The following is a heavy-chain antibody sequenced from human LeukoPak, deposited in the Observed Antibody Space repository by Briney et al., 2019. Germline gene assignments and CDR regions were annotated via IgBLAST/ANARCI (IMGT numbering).Heavy chain of an antibody. Sequence: GGSPRLSCAASGFTFDDYAMPWVRQAPGKGLEWVAVISYDGSNKYYADSVKGRFTISRDNSKNTLYLQMNSLRAEDTAVYYCARDSPIQLFDYWGQGTLVTVSS. J-gene: IGHJ4*02. CDR3: ARDSPIQLFDY. CDR2: ISYDGSNK. V-gene: IGHV3-30-3*01. D-gene: IGHD5-18*01. CDR1: GFTFDDYA.